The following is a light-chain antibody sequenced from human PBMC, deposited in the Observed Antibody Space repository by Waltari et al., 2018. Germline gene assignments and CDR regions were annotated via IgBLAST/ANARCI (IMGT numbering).Light chain of an antibody. J-gene: IGLJ2*01. CDR2: DTS. Sequence: QAVATQEPSVTVSPGGTVTLTCGPSTGAVTSSHYPYWFQQKPGQAPRTLVYDTSNKHSWTPARFSGSVVGGKAALTLSGAQPEDEAEYYCLLHYSGPRVFGGGTKVTVL. CDR3: LLHYSGPRV. CDR1: TGAVTSSHY. V-gene: IGLV7-46*01.